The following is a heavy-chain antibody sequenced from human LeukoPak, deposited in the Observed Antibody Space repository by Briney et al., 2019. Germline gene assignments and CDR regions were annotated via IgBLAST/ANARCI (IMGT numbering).Heavy chain of an antibody. CDR2: IKSKTDGGTP. V-gene: IGHV3-15*01. CDR3: TTDPLLLLGAVWGDY. D-gene: IGHD3-16*01. J-gene: IGHJ4*02. CDR1: GFTFSNAW. Sequence: PGGSLRLSCAASGFTFSNAWMSCVRQAPGKGLEWVGRIKSKTDGGTPDYAAPVKGRFTISRANSKNTLYLQMNSLKSEDTAVYYFTTDPLLLLGAVWGDYWGQGTLVTVSS.